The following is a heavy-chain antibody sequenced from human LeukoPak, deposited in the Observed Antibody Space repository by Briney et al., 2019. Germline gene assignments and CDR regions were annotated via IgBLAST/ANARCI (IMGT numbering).Heavy chain of an antibody. J-gene: IGHJ4*01. V-gene: IGHV4-61*02. CDR1: GGSISSGSYY. Sequence: SQTLSLTCTVSGGSISSGSYYWSWIRQPAGKGLEWIGRIYTSGSTNYNPSLKSRVTISVDTSKNQFSLKLSSVTAADTAVYYCARASSYGFFVIDYWGQEPWSPSPQ. D-gene: IGHD5-18*01. CDR3: ARASSYGFFVIDY. CDR2: IYTSGST.